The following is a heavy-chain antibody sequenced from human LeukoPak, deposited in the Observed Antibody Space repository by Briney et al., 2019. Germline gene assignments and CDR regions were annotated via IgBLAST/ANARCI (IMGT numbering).Heavy chain of an antibody. CDR3: ARDGEYYYDSSGYYYPNWFDP. Sequence: GGSLRLSCAASGFTFSSYSMNWVRQAPGKGLEWVSSIISSSSYIYYADSVKGRFTISRENAKNSLYLQMNSLRAEDTAVYYCARDGEYYYDSSGYYYPNWFDPWGQGTLVTVSS. V-gene: IGHV3-21*01. CDR2: IISSSSYI. J-gene: IGHJ5*02. D-gene: IGHD3-22*01. CDR1: GFTFSSYS.